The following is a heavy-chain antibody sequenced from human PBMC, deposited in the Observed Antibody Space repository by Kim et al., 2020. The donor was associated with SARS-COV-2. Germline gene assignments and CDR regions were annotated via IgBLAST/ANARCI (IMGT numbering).Heavy chain of an antibody. V-gene: IGHV3-23*01. CDR3: AKEGRYHDPLTGSSLTDPFLHSFDI. CDR2: ITSRGSST. CDR1: AFSFSSYS. D-gene: IGHD3-9*01. J-gene: IGHJ3*02. Sequence: GGSLRLSCAASAFSFSSYSMNWVRQAPGKGLQWLSAITSRGSSTFYAESLRGRFTISRDNSRNMLYLQINSLRADDTAVYYCAKEGRYHDPLTGSSLTDPFLHSFDIWGHGTLVVVSS.